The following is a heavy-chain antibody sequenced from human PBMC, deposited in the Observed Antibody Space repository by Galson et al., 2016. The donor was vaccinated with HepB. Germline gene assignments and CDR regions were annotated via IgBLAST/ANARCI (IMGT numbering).Heavy chain of an antibody. J-gene: IGHJ3*01. CDR3: ARVYGGDWLNLHTFDV. D-gene: IGHD3-9*01. CDR2: IHNVSST. Sequence: SLRLSCAASGFIVSYNYMSWVRQAPGKGLEWVSVIHNVSSTYYIDSVKGRFTISRDNSKNTLYLQMNSLRAEDTAVYYCARVYGGDWLNLHTFDVWGQGAMVTVSS. CDR1: GFIVSYNY. V-gene: IGHV3-53*01.